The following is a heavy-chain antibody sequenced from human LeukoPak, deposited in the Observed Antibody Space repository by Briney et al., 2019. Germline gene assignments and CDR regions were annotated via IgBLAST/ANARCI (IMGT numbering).Heavy chain of an antibody. J-gene: IGHJ3*02. CDR2: ISGSSSYI. Sequence: GGSLRLSCAASGFTFSSYSMNWVRQAPGKGLEWVSSISGSSSYIYYADSVKGRFTISRDNAKNSLYLQMNSLRAEDTAVYYCARDEGIVVVPAASRAFDIWGQGTMVTVSS. CDR3: ARDEGIVVVPAASRAFDI. D-gene: IGHD2-2*01. CDR1: GFTFSSYS. V-gene: IGHV3-21*01.